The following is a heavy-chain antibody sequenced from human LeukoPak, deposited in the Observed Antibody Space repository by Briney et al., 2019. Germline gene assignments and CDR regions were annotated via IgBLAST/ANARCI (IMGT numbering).Heavy chain of an antibody. CDR1: GYIFTTYY. V-gene: IGHV1-46*01. D-gene: IGHD6-19*01. J-gene: IGHJ4*02. CDR2: INPSDGST. Sequence: ASVKVSCKGSGYIFTTYYMHWVRQAPGQGLEWMGIINPSDGSTNYAQNFQGRVTMTRDTSTSTVYMELSSLRSEDTAIYYCARDMYTSGRGYWGQGTLVTVSS. CDR3: ARDMYTSGRGY.